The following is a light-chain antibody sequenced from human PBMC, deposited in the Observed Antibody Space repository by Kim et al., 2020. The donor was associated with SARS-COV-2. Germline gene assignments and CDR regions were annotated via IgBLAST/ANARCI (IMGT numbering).Light chain of an antibody. CDR1: QSISSW. CDR2: QAS. V-gene: IGKV1-5*03. J-gene: IGKJ4*01. Sequence: DIQMTQSPSTLSASVGDRVTITCLASQSISSWLAWYQQKPGKAPKLLIYQASSLESGVPSRFSGSGSGTEFTLTISSLQPEDFATYYCQQSHSTPLLTFGGGTKLEI. CDR3: QQSHSTPLLT.